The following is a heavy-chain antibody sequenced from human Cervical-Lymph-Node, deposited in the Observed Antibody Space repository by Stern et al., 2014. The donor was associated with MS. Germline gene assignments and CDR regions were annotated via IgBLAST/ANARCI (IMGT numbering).Heavy chain of an antibody. CDR3: SRDADGYSLVFGY. CDR2: IQNSETT. CDR1: GGSISNAEYY. D-gene: IGHD5-24*01. Sequence: QLQLQESGPGLVKPSQALSLTCAVTGGSISNAEYYWSWIRQSPGKGLEWIGYIQNSETTYYNPSLKSRVTISVDTSKNQFSLKLRSVTAADTAVYYCSRDADGYSLVFGYWGRGTLVTVSS. V-gene: IGHV4-30-4*01. J-gene: IGHJ4*02.